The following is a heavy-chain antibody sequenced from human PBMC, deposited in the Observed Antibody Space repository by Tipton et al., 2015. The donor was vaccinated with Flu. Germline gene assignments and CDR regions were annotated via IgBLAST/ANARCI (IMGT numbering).Heavy chain of an antibody. V-gene: IGHV3-7*01. J-gene: IGHJ3*02. D-gene: IGHD4/OR15-4a*01. Sequence: GSLRLSCSASGFTFSNYWMHWVRQAPGKGLEWVANIKQDGSQIYYLDSVKGRFTISRDNAKNSLYLQMASLRVEDTAVYYCARAVYGAFDAFDIWGRGTVVTVSS. CDR2: IKQDGSQI. CDR3: ARAVYGAFDAFDI. CDR1: GFTFSNYW.